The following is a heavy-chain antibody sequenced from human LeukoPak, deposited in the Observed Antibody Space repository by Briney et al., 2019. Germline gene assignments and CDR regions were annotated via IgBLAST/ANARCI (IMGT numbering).Heavy chain of an antibody. Sequence: SSETLSLTCTVSGGSISSGDYYWSWIRQPPGKGLEWIGEINHSGSTNYNPSLKSRVTISVDTSKNQFSLKLSSVTAADTAVYYCARANRMVYAIRHTWFDPWGQGTLVTVSS. CDR2: INHSGST. D-gene: IGHD2-8*01. CDR1: GGSISSGDYY. J-gene: IGHJ5*02. CDR3: ARANRMVYAIRHTWFDP. V-gene: IGHV4-39*07.